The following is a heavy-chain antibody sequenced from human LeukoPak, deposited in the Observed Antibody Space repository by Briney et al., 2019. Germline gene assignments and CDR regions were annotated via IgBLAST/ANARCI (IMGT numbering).Heavy chain of an antibody. CDR1: GGSISSSSYY. V-gene: IGHV4-39*01. CDR2: IYYSGST. D-gene: IGHD2-15*01. J-gene: IGHJ6*02. CDR3: ARPGYCSGGSCYSYYYYGMDV. Sequence: SETLSLTCTVSGGSISSSSYYWGWIRQPPGKGLEWIGSIYYSGSTYYNPSLKSRVTISVDTSKNQFSLKLSSVTAADTAVYYCARPGYCSGGSCYSYYYYGMDVWGQGTTVTVPS.